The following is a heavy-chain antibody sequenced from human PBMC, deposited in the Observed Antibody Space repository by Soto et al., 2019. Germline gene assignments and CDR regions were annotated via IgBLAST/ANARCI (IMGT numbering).Heavy chain of an antibody. CDR2: IIPIFGTA. CDR1: GGTFSSYA. J-gene: IGHJ3*02. D-gene: IGHD3-3*01. Sequence: QVQLVQSGAEVKKPGSSVKVSCKASGGTFSSYAISWVRQAPGQGLVWMGGIIPIFGTANYAQKFQGRVTNAASESTSTAYMELSSLRSEDTAVYYCARVADDGAFIWGQGTMVTVSS. CDR3: ARVADDGAFI. V-gene: IGHV1-69*01.